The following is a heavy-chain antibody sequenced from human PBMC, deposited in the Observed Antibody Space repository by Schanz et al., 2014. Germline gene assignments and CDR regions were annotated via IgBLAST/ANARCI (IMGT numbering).Heavy chain of an antibody. Sequence: QLVESGGGLVQPGGSLRLSCAASGFTLSSYAMHWVRQAPGKGLEWVAVISYDGSNKYYADSVKGRFTISRDNSKNTLYLQMNSLRAEDTAVYYCAKQIHYDILTVTRNWGQGTLVTVSS. D-gene: IGHD3-9*01. J-gene: IGHJ4*02. V-gene: IGHV3-30-3*01. CDR3: AKQIHYDILTVTRN. CDR1: GFTLSSYA. CDR2: ISYDGSNK.